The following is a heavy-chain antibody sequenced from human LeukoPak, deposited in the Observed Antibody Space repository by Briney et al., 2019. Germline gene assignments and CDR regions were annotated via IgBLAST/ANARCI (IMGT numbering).Heavy chain of an antibody. CDR1: GHSYSRYD. J-gene: IGHJ4*02. Sequence: GGSLRLSCAASGHSYSRYDFHWACQAPGKGLEWVAVISNDGNNKYHADSVKGRFTISRDNSRNTLYVQMSSLRAEDTAMYYCAVMYLYSFCSDYFLTWGQGTLVSVSS. CDR2: ISNDGNNK. CDR3: AVMYLYSFCSDYFLT. D-gene: IGHD2-21*01. V-gene: IGHV3-30*14.